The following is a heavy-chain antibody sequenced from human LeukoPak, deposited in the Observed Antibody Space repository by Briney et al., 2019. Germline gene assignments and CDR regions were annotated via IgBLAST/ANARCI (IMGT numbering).Heavy chain of an antibody. CDR3: ARTTYSSGWTGDWFDP. CDR1: GGSISSYY. Sequence: SETLSLTCTVSGGSISSYYWSWIRPPPGKGLEWIGYIYYSGSTNYNPSLKSRVTISVDTSKNQFSLKLSSVTAADTAVYYCARTTYSSGWTGDWFDPWGQGTLVTVSS. D-gene: IGHD6-19*01. CDR2: IYYSGST. V-gene: IGHV4-59*08. J-gene: IGHJ5*02.